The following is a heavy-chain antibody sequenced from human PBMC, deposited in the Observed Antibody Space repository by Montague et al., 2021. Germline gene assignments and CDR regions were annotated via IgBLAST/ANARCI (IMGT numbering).Heavy chain of an antibody. Sequence: CAISGDSVTRTGDSCAERKHTPLNCLHGRSTNDYSCKKNKNYTISVKSRISISPDTSKNQFSLQLKSVTPEDTAVYYCARWIVNSRYFDSWGQGILVTVSS. J-gene: IGHJ4*01. CDR2: NDYSCKKNK. D-gene: IGHD2-21*01. CDR1: GDSVTRTGDS. CDR3: ARWIVNSRYFDS. V-gene: IGHV6-1*01.